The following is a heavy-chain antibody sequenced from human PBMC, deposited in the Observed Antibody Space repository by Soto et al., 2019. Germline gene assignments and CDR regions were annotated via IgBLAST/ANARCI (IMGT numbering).Heavy chain of an antibody. V-gene: IGHV1-69*12. CDR3: ARGRDCSGGSCYWSFDY. CDR1: GGTFSSYA. CDR2: IIPIFGTA. J-gene: IGHJ4*02. D-gene: IGHD2-15*01. Sequence: QVQLVQSGAEVKKPGSSVKVSCKASGGTFSSYAISWVRQAPGQGLEWMGGIIPIFGTANYAQKFQGRVTITADESTSTAYMELSSLRPEDTAVYFCARGRDCSGGSCYWSFDYWGQGTLVTVSS.